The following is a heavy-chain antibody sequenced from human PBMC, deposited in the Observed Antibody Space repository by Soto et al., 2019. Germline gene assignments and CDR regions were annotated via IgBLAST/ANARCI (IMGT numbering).Heavy chain of an antibody. Sequence: PSETLSLTCTVSGGSISSYYWSWIRQPPGKGLEWIGYIYYSGSTNYNPSLKSRVTISVDTSKNQFSLKLSSVTAADTAVYYCARAGTAMVTSCMDVWGQGTTVTVSS. V-gene: IGHV4-59*01. CDR3: ARAGTAMVTSCMDV. CDR2: IYYSGST. D-gene: IGHD5-18*01. J-gene: IGHJ6*02. CDR1: GGSISSYY.